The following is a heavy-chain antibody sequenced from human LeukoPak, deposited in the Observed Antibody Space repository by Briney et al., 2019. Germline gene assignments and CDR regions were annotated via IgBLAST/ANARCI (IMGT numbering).Heavy chain of an antibody. CDR1: GFTFSSYA. CDR3: AKSRVLLWFGESPSAFDI. Sequence: QPGGSLRLSCAASGFTFSSYAMSWVRQAPGKGLEWVSAISGSGGSTYYADSVKGRFTISRDNSKNTLYLQMNSLRAEDTAVYYCAKSRVLLWFGESPSAFDIWGQGTMATVSS. J-gene: IGHJ3*02. CDR2: ISGSGGST. V-gene: IGHV3-23*01. D-gene: IGHD3-10*01.